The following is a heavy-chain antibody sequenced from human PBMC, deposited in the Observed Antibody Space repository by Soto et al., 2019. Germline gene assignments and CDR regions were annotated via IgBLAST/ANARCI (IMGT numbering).Heavy chain of an antibody. CDR3: AAEEGMDEVDYFYVMEV. V-gene: IGHV1-69*12. CDR1: GGSFSSLG. J-gene: IGHJ6*02. D-gene: IGHD5-12*01. CDR2: IIPTFGKP. Sequence: QVQLEQSGAEVRQPGSSVKVSCKASGGSFSSLGLSWVRQAPGQGLEWMGGIIPTFGKPTYTQKFQARITITADESTRTAYMELTSLTSEDTAVYYCAAEEGMDEVDYFYVMEVWGQGTAVTV.